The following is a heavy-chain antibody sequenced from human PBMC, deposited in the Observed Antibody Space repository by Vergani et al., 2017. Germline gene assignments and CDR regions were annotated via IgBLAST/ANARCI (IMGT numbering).Heavy chain of an antibody. CDR1: GFTFSSYW. Sequence: EVQLLESGGGLVQPGGSLRLSCAASGFTFSSYWMSWVRQAPGKGLEWVANIKQDGSEKYYVDSVKGRFTISRDNAKNSLYLQMNSLRAEDTAVYYCARDYYGDTGNWFDPWGQGTLVTVSS. J-gene: IGHJ5*02. CDR3: ARDYYGDTGNWFDP. V-gene: IGHV3-7*03. CDR2: IKQDGSEK. D-gene: IGHD4-17*01.